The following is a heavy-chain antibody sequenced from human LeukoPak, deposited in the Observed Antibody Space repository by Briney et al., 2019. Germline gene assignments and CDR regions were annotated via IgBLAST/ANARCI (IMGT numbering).Heavy chain of an antibody. CDR3: AKSDSPYSSSWSMYYYYGMDV. J-gene: IGHJ6*02. CDR1: GFTFSSYA. V-gene: IGHV3-23*01. D-gene: IGHD6-13*01. Sequence: GGSLRLSCAASGFTFSSYAMSWVRQAPGKGLEWVSAISGSGGSTYYADSVKGRFTISRDNSKNTLYLQMNSLRAEDTAVYYCAKSDSPYSSSWSMYYYYGMDVWGQGTTVTVSS. CDR2: ISGSGGST.